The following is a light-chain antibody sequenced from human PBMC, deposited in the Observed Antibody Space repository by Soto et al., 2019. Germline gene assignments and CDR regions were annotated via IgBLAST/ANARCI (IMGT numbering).Light chain of an antibody. J-gene: IGKJ1*01. Sequence: AIRMTQSPSPFSASTGDRVTITCRASQGISSYLAWYQQKPGKAHKLLIYAASTLQSGVPSRFSGSGSGTDVTLTIGCLQSEDFATYCCQQYYSYPWTFGQGTKVEIK. CDR2: AAS. CDR1: QGISSY. CDR3: QQYYSYPWT. V-gene: IGKV1-8*01.